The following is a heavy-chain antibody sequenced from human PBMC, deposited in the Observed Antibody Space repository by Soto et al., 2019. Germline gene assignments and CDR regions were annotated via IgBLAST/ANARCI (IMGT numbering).Heavy chain of an antibody. CDR1: GFTFSSYW. V-gene: IGHV3-7*01. Sequence: GGSLRLSCAASGFTFSSYWMSWVRQAPGKGLEWVANIKQDGSEKYYVDSVKGRFNISRDNAKNSLYLQMNSLRAEDTAVYYCARDRVTKGHIVVVPAASAYYYYYMDVWGKGTTVTVSS. D-gene: IGHD2-2*01. CDR3: ARDRVTKGHIVVVPAASAYYYYYMDV. CDR2: IKQDGSEK. J-gene: IGHJ6*03.